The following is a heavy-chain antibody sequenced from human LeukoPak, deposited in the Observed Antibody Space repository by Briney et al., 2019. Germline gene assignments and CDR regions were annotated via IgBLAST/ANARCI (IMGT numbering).Heavy chain of an antibody. J-gene: IGHJ6*02. D-gene: IGHD3-10*01. CDR1: GGSISSYY. V-gene: IGHV4-59*01. CDR3: ARGGYYGSAPTEDYYYGMDV. Sequence: SETLSLTCTVSGGSISSYYWSWIRQPPGKGLEWLEYIYYSGSTNYNPSLKSRVTISVDTSKNQFSLKLSSVTAADTAVYYCARGGYYGSAPTEDYYYGMDVWGQGTTVTVSS. CDR2: IYYSGST.